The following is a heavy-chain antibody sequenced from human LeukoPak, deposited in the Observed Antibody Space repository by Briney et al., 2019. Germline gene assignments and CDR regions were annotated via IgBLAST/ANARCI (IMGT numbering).Heavy chain of an antibody. CDR3: AKLYYDFWSAPDY. D-gene: IGHD3-3*01. J-gene: IGHJ4*02. CDR2: ISYDGNNK. Sequence: GGSLRLSCAASGFPFRSYAMHWVRQAPGKGLEWVAVISYDGNNKYYVDSVKGRFTISRDNSKNTLYLQMNSLRAEDTAVYYCAKLYYDFWSAPDYWGQGTLVTVSS. CDR1: GFPFRSYA. V-gene: IGHV3-30-3*01.